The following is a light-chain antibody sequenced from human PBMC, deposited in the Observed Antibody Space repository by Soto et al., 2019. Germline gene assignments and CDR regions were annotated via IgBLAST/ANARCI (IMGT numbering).Light chain of an antibody. CDR2: DVT. CDR1: SSDIGNYNY. CDR3: ASYAGSNLVV. Sequence: QSVLTQPPSASGSPGQSVTISCTGTSSDIGNYNYVSWYQQHPGEAPKIMIYDVTKRPSGVPDRFSGSKSGNTASLTVSGLQPDDEAEYYCASYAGSNLVVFGGGTKLTVL. V-gene: IGLV2-8*01. J-gene: IGLJ2*01.